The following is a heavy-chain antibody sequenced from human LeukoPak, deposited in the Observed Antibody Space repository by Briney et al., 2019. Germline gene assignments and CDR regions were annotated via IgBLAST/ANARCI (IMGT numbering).Heavy chain of an antibody. V-gene: IGHV4-61*01. CDR2: IYYSGST. D-gene: IGHD3-3*01. J-gene: IGHJ4*02. Sequence: SETLSLTCTVSGGSVSSGSYYWSWIRQPPGKGLEWIGYIYYSGSTNYNPSLKSRVTMSVDTSKNQFSLKLSSVTAADTAVYYCARLTIFGVVMGFDYWGQGTLVTVSS. CDR1: GGSVSSGSYY. CDR3: ARLTIFGVVMGFDY.